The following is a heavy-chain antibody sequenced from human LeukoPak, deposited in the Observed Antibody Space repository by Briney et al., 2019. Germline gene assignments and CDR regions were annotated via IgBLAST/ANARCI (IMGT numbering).Heavy chain of an antibody. Sequence: GGSLRLSCAASGFTFSTYGRTWVPQAPGRGLEWVANIKEDGSEECYVDSVKGRFTISRDNAKNSLYLQMNSLRAEDTAVYYCARGRRTLYWGQGTLVTVSS. V-gene: IGHV3-7*04. D-gene: IGHD1-14*01. CDR3: ARGRRTLY. J-gene: IGHJ4*02. CDR1: GFTFSTYG. CDR2: IKEDGSEE.